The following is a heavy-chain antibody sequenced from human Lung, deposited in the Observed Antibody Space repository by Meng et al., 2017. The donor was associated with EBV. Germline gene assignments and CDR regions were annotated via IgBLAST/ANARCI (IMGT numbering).Heavy chain of an antibody. Sequence: VEPGESGGGVVQPGKSLRLSCAASGFTFSTYAMHWVRQAPGRGLEWVAVISYDGSNKYYADSVKGRFTISRDNSKNTLYLQMNSLRAEDTAVYYCARERSGSYYNFDYWGQGTLVTVSS. CDR3: ARERSGSYYNFDY. D-gene: IGHD3-10*01. CDR1: GFTFSTYA. CDR2: ISYDGSNK. V-gene: IGHV3-30-3*01. J-gene: IGHJ4*02.